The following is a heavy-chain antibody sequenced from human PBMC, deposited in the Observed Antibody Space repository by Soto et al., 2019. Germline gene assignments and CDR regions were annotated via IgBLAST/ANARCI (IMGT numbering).Heavy chain of an antibody. D-gene: IGHD1-26*01. CDR2: FNPYTGGK. Sequence: QGQLVQSGAEVKKPGASVKVSCKASGYTFTTYYIHWMRQAPGQGLEWMGMFNPYTGGKRYAHKFQGRVTMTGDTSTSTGYMELSRLRSDDTAVYYCARLWGEIGPAFDPWGQGTLVTVSS. J-gene: IGHJ5*02. CDR1: GYTFTTYY. V-gene: IGHV1-46*01. CDR3: ARLWGEIGPAFDP.